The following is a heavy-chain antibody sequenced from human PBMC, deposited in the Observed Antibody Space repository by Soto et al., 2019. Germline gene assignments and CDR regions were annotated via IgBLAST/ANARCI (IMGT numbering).Heavy chain of an antibody. CDR1: GCTFSSYA. J-gene: IGHJ5*02. CDR2: IIPIFGAA. V-gene: IGHV1-69*01. CDR3: ARDRVTFGGVIVGGWFDP. D-gene: IGHD3-16*02. Sequence: QVQLVQSGAEVKKPGSSVKVSCKASGCTFSSYAISWVRQAPGQGLEWMGGIIPIFGAANYAQKLQGRVTITADEATSTAYLELSSLRSEDTAVYYCARDRVTFGGVIVGGWFDPWGQGTLVTVSS.